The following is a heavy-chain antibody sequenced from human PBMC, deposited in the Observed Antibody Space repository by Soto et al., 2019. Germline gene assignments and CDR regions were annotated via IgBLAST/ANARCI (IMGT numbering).Heavy chain of an antibody. CDR2: IKSKTDGGTT. J-gene: IGHJ4*02. D-gene: IGHD1-7*01. CDR3: TTHYNWNYWSEVPFDY. V-gene: IGHV3-15*01. CDR1: GFTFSNAW. Sequence: RGSLRLSCADSGFTFSNAWMSWFRQSPGKGLEWVGRIKSKTDGGTTEYAAPVKGRFTISRDDSKNTLYLQMNSLKTEDTAVYYCTTHYNWNYWSEVPFDYWGQGTLVTVP.